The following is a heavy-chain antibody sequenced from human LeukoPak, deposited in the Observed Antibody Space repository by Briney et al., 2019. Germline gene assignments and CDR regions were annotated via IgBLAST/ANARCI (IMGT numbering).Heavy chain of an antibody. Sequence: GASVKVSCKASGYTFTGYYMHWVRQAPGQRLEWMGWINPNSGGTNYAQKFQGRVTMTRDTSISTAYMELSRLRSDDTAVYYCARYSSSWYYFDYWGQGTLVTVSS. V-gene: IGHV1-2*02. D-gene: IGHD6-13*01. CDR2: INPNSGGT. CDR3: ARYSSSWYYFDY. CDR1: GYTFTGYY. J-gene: IGHJ4*02.